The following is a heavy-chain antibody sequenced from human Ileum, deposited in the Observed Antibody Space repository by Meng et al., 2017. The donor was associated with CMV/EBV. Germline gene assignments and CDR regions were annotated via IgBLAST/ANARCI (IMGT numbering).Heavy chain of an antibody. CDR2: ISYDGYNK. CDR3: ARDPRSGTYSYGMDV. J-gene: IGHJ6*02. CDR1: GFTFSSYA. Sequence: GESLKIPCAASGFTFSSYAVHWVRQAPGKGLEWVAIISYDGYNKYYADSVKGRFTISRDNSKNTLYLQMNSLRAEDTAVYYCARDPRSGTYSYGMDVWGQGNTVNGAS. D-gene: IGHD3-10*01. V-gene: IGHV3-30-3*01.